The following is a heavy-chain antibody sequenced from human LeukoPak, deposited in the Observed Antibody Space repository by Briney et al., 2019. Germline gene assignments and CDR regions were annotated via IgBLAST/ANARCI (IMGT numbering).Heavy chain of an antibody. D-gene: IGHD4-17*01. Sequence: PGGSLRLSCAASGFIVSNTYMNWVRQAPGKGLEWVSVFYRDGGIFYADSVKGRFTISRDNSMNTVYLQMNSLRLEDTAVYYCARGSYGRPLDGWGQGTLVTVSS. CDR3: ARGSYGRPLDG. V-gene: IGHV3-53*01. J-gene: IGHJ4*02. CDR2: FYRDGGI. CDR1: GFIVSNTY.